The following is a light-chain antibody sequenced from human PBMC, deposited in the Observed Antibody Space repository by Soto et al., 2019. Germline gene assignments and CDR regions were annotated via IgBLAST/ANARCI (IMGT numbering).Light chain of an antibody. CDR2: EDN. CDR1: RGSIASNY. V-gene: IGLV6-57*01. J-gene: IGLJ2*01. Sequence: NFMLTQPHSVSESPGKTVTISCTRSRGSIASNYVQWYQQRPGSSPTTVIYEDNQRPSGVPDRFSGSIDSSSNSASLTISGLKTEDEADYCCKSYDSNNQVFGGGTKLTVL. CDR3: KSYDSNNQV.